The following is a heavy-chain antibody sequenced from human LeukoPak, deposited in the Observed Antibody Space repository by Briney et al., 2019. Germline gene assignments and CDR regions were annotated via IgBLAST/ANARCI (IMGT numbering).Heavy chain of an antibody. CDR1: GYSINSGYY. J-gene: IGHJ6*03. CDR2: IYHSGST. Sequence: SETLSLTCTVSGYSINSGYYWGWIRQPPGKGLEWIGSIYHSGSTYYNPSLKSRVTISVDTSKNHFSLKLSSVTAADTALYFCARADYSSSWSHYYYYMDVWGTGTTVTVSS. CDR3: ARADYSSSWSHYYYYMDV. D-gene: IGHD6-13*01. V-gene: IGHV4-38-2*02.